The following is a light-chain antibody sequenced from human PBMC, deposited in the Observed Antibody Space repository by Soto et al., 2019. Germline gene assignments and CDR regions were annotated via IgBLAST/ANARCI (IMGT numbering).Light chain of an antibody. J-gene: IGKJ2*01. CDR1: QTVSSSS. CDR2: DAS. Sequence: EIVLAQSPGTLSLSPGESATLSCRASQTVSSSSLAWYQQKPGQAPRLLIYDASRRASGIPDRFSAGGSGTDFTFAISSLEPEEFAVDYGQQYGSSPVTFGQGTKVEIK. V-gene: IGKV3-20*01. CDR3: QQYGSSPVT.